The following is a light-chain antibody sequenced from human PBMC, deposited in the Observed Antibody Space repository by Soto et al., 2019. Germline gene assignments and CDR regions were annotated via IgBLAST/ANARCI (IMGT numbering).Light chain of an antibody. CDR1: QSISSW. V-gene: IGKV1-5*01. CDR2: DAS. J-gene: IGKJ1*01. CDR3: QQYNSYPVT. Sequence: DIQMTQSPSTXSASVGDRVTITCRASQSISSWLAWYQQKPGKAPKLLIYDASSLESGVPSRFSGSGSGTEFTLTISSLQPDDFATYYCQQYNSYPVTFGQGTKVDI.